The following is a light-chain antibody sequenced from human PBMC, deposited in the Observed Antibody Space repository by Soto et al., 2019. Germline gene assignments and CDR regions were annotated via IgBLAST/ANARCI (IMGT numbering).Light chain of an antibody. CDR2: DAS. CDR1: ESVSTY. Sequence: EIVLTQSPATLSLSPGETATLSCGASESVSTYLAWYQQKPGQAPRLLIYDASHRATGTPARFSGSGSMTDFTLTISSLEPEDSVVYYCQHRRNTFTFGAGTKVEIK. CDR3: QHRRNTFT. V-gene: IGKV3-11*01. J-gene: IGKJ3*01.